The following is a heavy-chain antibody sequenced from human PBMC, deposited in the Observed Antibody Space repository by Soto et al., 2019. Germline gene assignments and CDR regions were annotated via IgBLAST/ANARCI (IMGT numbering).Heavy chain of an antibody. J-gene: IGHJ4*02. D-gene: IGHD1-26*01. CDR2: VVQSGDT. CDR3: GRQGSYSTEY. CDR1: GYSISSGHW. Sequence: QVQLQESGPGLVEPSGTLSLTCAVSGYSISSGHWWSWVRQPPGKGLEWIGEVVQSGDTLYSPSLRSRLTISVDKSKNQFSLNLNSLTAADTAVYYCGRQGSYSTEYWGQGTLVTVFS. V-gene: IGHV4-4*02.